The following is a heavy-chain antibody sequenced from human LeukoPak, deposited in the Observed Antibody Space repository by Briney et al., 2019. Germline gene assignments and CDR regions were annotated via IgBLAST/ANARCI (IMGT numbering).Heavy chain of an antibody. CDR1: GGSFSGYS. J-gene: IGHJ6*02. Sequence: PSETLSLTCTVYGGSFSGYSWSWVRQPPGKGLEWIGEINHGGSTNYNPSLKGRVTISLDTSKSQFSLELSSVTAADTAVHYCARVRYSRGSGFYYYYGMDVWGQGTTVTVSS. V-gene: IGHV4-34*01. CDR3: ARVRYSRGSGFYYYYGMDV. CDR2: INHGGST. D-gene: IGHD3-9*01.